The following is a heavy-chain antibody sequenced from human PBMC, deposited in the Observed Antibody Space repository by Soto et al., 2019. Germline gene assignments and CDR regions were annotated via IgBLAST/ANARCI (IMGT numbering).Heavy chain of an antibody. V-gene: IGHV4-31*03. CDR3: ARGRSGSIVVVPAARFDENPYDS. CDR1: GGNSSDLGGC. D-gene: IGHD2-2*01. Sequence: SETMCLRCTGAGGNSSDLGGCWSLIRQHPGKGLEWIGYIYYSGSTYYNPSLKSRVTISVDTSKNQFSLKLSSVTAADTAVYYCARGRSGSIVVVPAARFDENPYDSSGQGILVTVSS. J-gene: IGHJ5*01. CDR2: IYYSGST.